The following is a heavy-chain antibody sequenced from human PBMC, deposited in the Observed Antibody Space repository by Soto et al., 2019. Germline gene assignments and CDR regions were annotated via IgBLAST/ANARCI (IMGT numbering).Heavy chain of an antibody. D-gene: IGHD3-10*01. Sequence: GGSLGLSCAAPESSFRGYGMHWVRQAPGKGLEWVAIIRFDGSNIKYADAVMGRFTISRDNSKNMLYLEMNSLRVEDTALYYCARDGFGNVAFWEYLDSWGQRTLVPVSA. CDR3: ARDGFGNVAFWEYLDS. CDR1: ESSFRGYG. CDR2: IRFDGSNI. J-gene: IGHJ4*02. V-gene: IGHV3-33*01.